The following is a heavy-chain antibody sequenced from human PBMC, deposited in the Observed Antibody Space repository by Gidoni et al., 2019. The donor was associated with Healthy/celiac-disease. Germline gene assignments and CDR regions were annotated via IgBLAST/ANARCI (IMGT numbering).Heavy chain of an antibody. J-gene: IGHJ6*02. Sequence: EVQLVESGGGLVKPGGSLRLSCAAAGFTFSRYSMNWVRQAPGKGLEWVSSISGSSSYIYYADSVKGRFTISRDNAKNSLYLQMNSLRAEDTAVYYCQASGSYLSYYYGMDVWGQGTTVTVSS. CDR1: GFTFSRYS. V-gene: IGHV3-21*01. CDR2: ISGSSSYI. D-gene: IGHD1-26*01. CDR3: QASGSYLSYYYGMDV.